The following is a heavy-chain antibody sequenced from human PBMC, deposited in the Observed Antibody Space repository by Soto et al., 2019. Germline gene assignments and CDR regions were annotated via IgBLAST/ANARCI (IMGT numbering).Heavy chain of an antibody. V-gene: IGHV3-33*08. D-gene: IGHD2-15*01. CDR3: ARADCTGAYCYSWPFNYGVDV. Sequence: GGSLRLSCTTSGFTFNTYGMHWVRQAPGKGPEWVAIIWYDGSNKYYADSVKGRFTISRDNSRNTLYLQMNSLRAEDTALYYCARADCTGAYCYSWPFNYGVDVWGQGTTVTVSS. J-gene: IGHJ6*02. CDR1: GFTFNTYG. CDR2: IWYDGSNK.